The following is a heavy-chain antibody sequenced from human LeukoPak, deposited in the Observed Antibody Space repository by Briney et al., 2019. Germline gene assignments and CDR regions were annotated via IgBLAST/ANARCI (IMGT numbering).Heavy chain of an antibody. V-gene: IGHV3-30*18. CDR2: ISYDGSNK. CDR1: GFTFSSYG. Sequence: GGSLRLSCAASGFTFSSYGRHWVRQAPGKGLEWVAVISYDGSNKYYADSVKGRFTISRDNSKNTLYLQMNSLRAEDTAVYYCAKDGYYSVLSGYWGQGTLVTVSS. CDR3: AKDGYYSVLSGY. J-gene: IGHJ4*02. D-gene: IGHD5/OR15-5a*01.